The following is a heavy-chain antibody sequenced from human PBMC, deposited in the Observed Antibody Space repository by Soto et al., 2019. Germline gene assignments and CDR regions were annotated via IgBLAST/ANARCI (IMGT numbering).Heavy chain of an antibody. CDR3: AHSFMEATQKAWFDP. CDR1: GFSLSTSGVG. Sequence: QITLKESGPTLVKPTQTLTLTCTFSGFSLSTSGVGVGWIRQPPGKALEWLALIYWDDDKRYSPSLTSRLTITKDTSKNQVVLTMTNMDPVDTATYYCAHSFMEATQKAWFDPWCQGTLVTVSS. D-gene: IGHD3-3*01. J-gene: IGHJ5*02. V-gene: IGHV2-5*02. CDR2: IYWDDDK.